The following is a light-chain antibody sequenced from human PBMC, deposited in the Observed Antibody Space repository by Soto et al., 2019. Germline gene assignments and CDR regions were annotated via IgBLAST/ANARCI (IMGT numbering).Light chain of an antibody. J-gene: IGKJ1*01. CDR3: QQYSSSPAT. V-gene: IGKV3-20*01. CDR1: QSVRSSH. Sequence: EIVLTQSPGTLSLSPGERATLSCRASQSVRSSHLAWYQQKPGQAPRLLIYGASRRATGIPDRFSGSGSGTDFTLTISRLEPEDFAVYSCQQYSSSPATFGQGTKVDIK. CDR2: GAS.